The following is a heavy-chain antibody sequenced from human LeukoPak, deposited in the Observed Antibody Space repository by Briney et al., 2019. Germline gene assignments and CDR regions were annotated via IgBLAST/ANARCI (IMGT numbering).Heavy chain of an antibody. D-gene: IGHD3-10*01. CDR3: ASQYGSGTLAYGY. CDR2: IHYSGST. V-gene: IGHV4-59*08. Sequence: SETLSLMCAVSGGSISSYYWTWIRQPPGKGLEWIGYIHYSGSTHYNPSLKSRVTMSVDTSKNQFSLKLSSVTAADTAVYYCASQYGSGTLAYGYWGQGTLVTVSS. J-gene: IGHJ4*02. CDR1: GGSISSYY.